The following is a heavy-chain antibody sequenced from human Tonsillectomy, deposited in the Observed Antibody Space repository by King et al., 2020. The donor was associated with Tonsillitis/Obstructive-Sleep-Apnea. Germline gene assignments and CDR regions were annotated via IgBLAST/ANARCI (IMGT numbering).Heavy chain of an antibody. J-gene: IGHJ4*02. Sequence: QLQESGPGLVKPSETLSLTCTVSGGSISSSSYYWGWIRQPPGKGLEWIGSIYYSGSTYYNPSLKRRVTISVDTSKNQFSVKLSSVSAADTAVYSCAVLARQSKLLDYWGQGTLVTVSS. CDR1: GGSISSSSYY. D-gene: IGHD1-26*01. CDR2: IYYSGST. V-gene: IGHV4-39*01. CDR3: AVLARQSKLLDY.